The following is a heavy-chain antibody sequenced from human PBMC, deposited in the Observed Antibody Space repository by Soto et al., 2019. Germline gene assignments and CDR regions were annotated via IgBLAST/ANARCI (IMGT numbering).Heavy chain of an antibody. D-gene: IGHD3-3*01. CDR3: AKGLYYDFWSGYYTDYYYGMDV. CDR2: ISWDGGST. V-gene: IGHV3-43*01. J-gene: IGHJ6*02. Sequence: GGSLRLSCAASGFTFDDYTMHWVRQAPGKGLEWVSLISWDGGSTYYADSVKGRFTISRDNSKNSLYLQMNSLRTEDTALYYCAKGLYYDFWSGYYTDYYYGMDVWGQGTTVTVSS. CDR1: GFTFDDYT.